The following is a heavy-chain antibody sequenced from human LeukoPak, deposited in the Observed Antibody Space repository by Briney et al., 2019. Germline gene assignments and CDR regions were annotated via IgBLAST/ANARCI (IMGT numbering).Heavy chain of an antibody. CDR2: INHSGST. J-gene: IGHJ3*02. Sequence: PSETLSLTCAVYGGSFSGYYWSWIRQPPGKGLEWIGEINHSGSTNYNPSLKSRVTISVDTSKNQFSLKLSSVTAADTAVHYCARTQWLVVSAFDIWGQGTMVTVSS. D-gene: IGHD6-19*01. CDR1: GGSFSGYY. V-gene: IGHV4-34*01. CDR3: ARTQWLVVSAFDI.